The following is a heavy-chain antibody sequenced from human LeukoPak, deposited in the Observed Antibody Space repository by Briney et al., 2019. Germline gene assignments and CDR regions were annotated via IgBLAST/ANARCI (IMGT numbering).Heavy chain of an antibody. Sequence: GGSLRLSCAASGLTLRNYGMHWVRQAPGKGLERVAFIRYDERNQYYADSVKGRFTISRDNSKNTMYLQMNSLRTEDTAVYYCAKDLYSSSWLGRSIDSWGQGTLVTVSS. CDR2: IRYDERNQ. CDR1: GLTLRNYG. CDR3: AKDLYSSSWLGRSIDS. J-gene: IGHJ4*02. D-gene: IGHD6-13*01. V-gene: IGHV3-30*02.